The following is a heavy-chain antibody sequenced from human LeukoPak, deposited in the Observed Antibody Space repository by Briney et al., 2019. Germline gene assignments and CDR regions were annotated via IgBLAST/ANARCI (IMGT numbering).Heavy chain of an antibody. D-gene: IGHD2-21*01. Sequence: PSETLSLTCAVYGGSFSGYYWSWIRQPPGKGLEWIGEINHSGSTNYNPSLKSRVTISVDTSKNQFSLKLSSVTAADTAVYSCARAAITDYWGQGTLVTVSS. CDR2: INHSGST. CDR1: GGSFSGYY. CDR3: ARAAITDY. V-gene: IGHV4-34*01. J-gene: IGHJ4*02.